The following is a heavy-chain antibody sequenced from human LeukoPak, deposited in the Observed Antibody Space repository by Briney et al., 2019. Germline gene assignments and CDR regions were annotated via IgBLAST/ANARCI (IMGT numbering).Heavy chain of an antibody. J-gene: IGHJ4*02. CDR2: ISYDGSNK. V-gene: IGHV3-30-3*01. CDR1: GFTFSSYA. Sequence: GGSLRLSCAASGFTFSSYAMHWVRQAPGKGLEWVAVISYDGSNKYYADSVKGRFTISRDNSKNTLYLQMNSLRAEDTAVYYCAGDSSGYLVYWGQGTLVTVSS. D-gene: IGHD3-22*01. CDR3: AGDSSGYLVY.